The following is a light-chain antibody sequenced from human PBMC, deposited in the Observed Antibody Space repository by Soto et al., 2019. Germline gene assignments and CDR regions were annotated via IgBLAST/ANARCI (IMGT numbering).Light chain of an antibody. Sequence: DIQMTQSPSTLSASVGDRITITCRASQSISSWLAWYQRKPGKAPKLLIYDASSLESGVPSRFSGSGSGTEFTLTISGLQPDDFATYYCQQYNSYSWTFGQGTKV. CDR3: QQYNSYSWT. CDR2: DAS. J-gene: IGKJ1*01. V-gene: IGKV1-5*01. CDR1: QSISSW.